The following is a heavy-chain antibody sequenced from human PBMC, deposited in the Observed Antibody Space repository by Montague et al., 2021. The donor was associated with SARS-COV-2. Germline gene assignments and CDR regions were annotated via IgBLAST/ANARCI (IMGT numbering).Heavy chain of an antibody. CDR1: GGSISSSSYF. CDR3: ARKTSRGLTIFGVVTASYCFDY. D-gene: IGHD3-3*01. CDR2: IYYSGST. J-gene: IGHJ4*02. Sequence: SETLSLTCTVSGGSISSSSYFWGWIRQPPGKGLEWIGSIYYSGSTYYNPSLKSRVPISVDTSKNQFSLKLSSVTAADTAVFYCARKTSRGLTIFGVVTASYCFDYWGQGTLVTVSS. V-gene: IGHV4-39*01.